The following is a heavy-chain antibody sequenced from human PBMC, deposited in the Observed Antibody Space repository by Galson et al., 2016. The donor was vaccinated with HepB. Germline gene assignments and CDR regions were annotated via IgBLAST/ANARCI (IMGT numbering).Heavy chain of an antibody. CDR2: ISSSSSTI. J-gene: IGHJ5*02. CDR3: ARESTSIFGEMIHNWFDP. D-gene: IGHD3-3*02. Sequence: SLRLSCAGTGFTFSSYNMNWVRQAPGKGLDWISYISSSSSTIYYADSVKGRFTISRDNAKNSLYLQMNSLRDEDTAVYYCARESTSIFGEMIHNWFDPWGQGTLVTVSS. CDR1: GFTFSSYN. V-gene: IGHV3-48*02.